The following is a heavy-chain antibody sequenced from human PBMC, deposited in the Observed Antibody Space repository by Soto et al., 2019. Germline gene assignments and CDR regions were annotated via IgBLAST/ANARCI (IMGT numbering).Heavy chain of an antibody. V-gene: IGHV3-30-3*01. CDR2: ISYDGSNK. CDR1: GFTFSSYA. D-gene: IGHD6-19*01. CDR3: ARDIAVGMDV. J-gene: IGHJ6*02. Sequence: GGFLRLSCAASGFTFSSYAMHWVRQAPGKGLEWVAVISYDGSNKYYADSVKGRFTISRDNSKNTLYLQMNSLRAEDTAVYYCARDIAVGMDVWGQGTTVTVSS.